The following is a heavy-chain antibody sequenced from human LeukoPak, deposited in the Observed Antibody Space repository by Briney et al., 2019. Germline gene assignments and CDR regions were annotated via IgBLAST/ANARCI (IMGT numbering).Heavy chain of an antibody. J-gene: IGHJ3*02. V-gene: IGHV3-74*01. D-gene: IGHD2/OR15-2a*01. Sequence: PGGSLRLSCAASGFTFSKYWLHWLRQAPGKGLVWVSRINPDDKSASYADSVKGRFTIARDDARKTLYLQMNGLRAEDTAVYYCLTIVETTFDAFDIWGQGTMVTLPS. CDR1: GFTFSKYW. CDR2: INPDDKSA. CDR3: LTIVETTFDAFDI.